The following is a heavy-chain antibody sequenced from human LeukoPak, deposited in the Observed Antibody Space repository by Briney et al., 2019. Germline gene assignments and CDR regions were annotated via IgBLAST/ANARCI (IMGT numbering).Heavy chain of an antibody. V-gene: IGHV3-66*02. D-gene: IGHD3-22*01. J-gene: IGHJ4*02. CDR3: AKDWSPLYYYDSSGYSDY. Sequence: PGGSLRLSCAASGFTVSSNYMSWVRQAPGKGLKWVSVIYSGGSTYYADSVKGRFTISRDNSKNTLYLQMNSLRAEDTAVYYCAKDWSPLYYYDSSGYSDYWGQGTLVTVSS. CDR1: GFTVSSNY. CDR2: IYSGGST.